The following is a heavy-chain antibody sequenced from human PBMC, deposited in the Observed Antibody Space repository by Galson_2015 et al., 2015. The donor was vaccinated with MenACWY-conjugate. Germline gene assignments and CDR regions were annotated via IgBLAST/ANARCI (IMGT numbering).Heavy chain of an antibody. V-gene: IGHV2-5*02. J-gene: IGHJ3*01. Sequence: PALGTPTQTLTLTCTFSGFSLATSGVGVGWIRQPPGKALEWLAIIYWVDASSYSPSLRTRLAITKDTSRNQVVFTMANMDPVDTATYYCVHIVITYGGLSGDDAFDVWGLGTVVTVSS. CDR2: IYWVDAS. CDR3: VHIVITYGGLSGDDAFDV. CDR1: GFSLATSGVG. D-gene: IGHD3-16*01.